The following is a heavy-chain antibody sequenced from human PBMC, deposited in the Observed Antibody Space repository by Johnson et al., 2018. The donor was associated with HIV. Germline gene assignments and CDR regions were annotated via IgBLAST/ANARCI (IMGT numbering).Heavy chain of an antibody. CDR2: ISWNSGSI. CDR3: AKDMGYSGGIDAFDI. Sequence: LVESGGGLVQPGRSLRLSCAASGFTFDDYAMHWVRQAPGKGLEWVSGISWNSGSIGYADSVKGRFTISRDNAKNSLYLQMNSLRGEDTALYYCAKDMGYSGGIDAFDIWGQGTMVTVSS. V-gene: IGHV3-9*01. D-gene: IGHD1-26*01. CDR1: GFTFDDYA. J-gene: IGHJ3*02.